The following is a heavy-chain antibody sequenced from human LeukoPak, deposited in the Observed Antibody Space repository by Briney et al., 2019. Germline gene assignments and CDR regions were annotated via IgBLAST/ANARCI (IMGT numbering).Heavy chain of an antibody. CDR3: ASTRMLWFGGFDY. J-gene: IGHJ4*02. CDR2: IYPGDSDT. V-gene: IGHV5-51*01. Sequence: GESLNISRKGSGYSFTSYWIGWVRQMPGKGLEWMGIIYPGDSDTRYSPSFQGQVTISADKSIRTASLQWSSLQAPDTPVYSFASTRMLWFGGFDYWGQGTLVTVSS. D-gene: IGHD3-10*01. CDR1: GYSFTSYW.